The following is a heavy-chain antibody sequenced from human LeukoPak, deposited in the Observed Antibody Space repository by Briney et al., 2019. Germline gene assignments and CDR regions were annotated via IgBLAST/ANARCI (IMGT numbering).Heavy chain of an antibody. Sequence: SETQSLTCTVSGGSISNSRYYWDWIRQPPGKGLEWIGSITYSGTTYYNPSLRSRVTISVDTSKNHFSLKLSSVTAADTAVYYCARNPYYYTSGSYYNSAFDIWGQGTMVTVSS. CDR2: ITYSGTT. D-gene: IGHD3-10*01. CDR1: GGSISNSRYY. CDR3: ARNPYYYTSGSYYNSAFDI. J-gene: IGHJ3*02. V-gene: IGHV4-39*02.